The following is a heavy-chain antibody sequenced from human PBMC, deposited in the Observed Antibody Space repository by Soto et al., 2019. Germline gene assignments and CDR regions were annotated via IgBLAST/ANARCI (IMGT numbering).Heavy chain of an antibody. CDR3: ARRGDGMDV. V-gene: IGHV1-3*05. CDR1: GYTFTNYA. J-gene: IGHJ6*02. Sequence: VQLVQSGAEEKKPGASEKVSCKASGYTFTNYAMHWVRQAPGQRLEWMGWINVGNGNTKYSQKFQGRVTITRDTSASTADMELSSLRSEDTAVYYCARRGDGMDVWGQGTTVTVYS. D-gene: IGHD3-10*01. CDR2: INVGNGNT.